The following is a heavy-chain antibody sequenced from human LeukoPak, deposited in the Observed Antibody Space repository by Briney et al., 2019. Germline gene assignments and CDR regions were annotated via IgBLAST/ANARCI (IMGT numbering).Heavy chain of an antibody. Sequence: ASGKVSCKVSGYTLTELSMHWVRQAPGKGLEWMGGLDPEDGETVYAQKFQGRVTMTEDTSTDTAYMELSSLRSEDTAVYYCATEGAVAGTSFDYWGQGTLVTVSS. CDR3: ATEGAVAGTSFDY. V-gene: IGHV1-24*01. CDR2: LDPEDGET. D-gene: IGHD6-19*01. CDR1: GYTLTELS. J-gene: IGHJ4*02.